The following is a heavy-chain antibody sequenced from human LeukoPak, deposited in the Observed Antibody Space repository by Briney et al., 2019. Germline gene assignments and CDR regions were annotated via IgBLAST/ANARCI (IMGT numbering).Heavy chain of an antibody. D-gene: IGHD6-25*01. J-gene: IGHJ1*01. CDR3: ARGGGGRLATHFQH. CDR1: GGSFSGYY. CDR2: INYSGST. Sequence: PSETLSLTCAVYGGSFSGYYWSWIRQPPGKGLEWIGSINYSGSTYYNPSLKSRVTMSVDTSKNQFSLKLSSVTAADTAVYYCARGGGGRLATHFQHWGQGTLVTVSS. V-gene: IGHV4-34*01.